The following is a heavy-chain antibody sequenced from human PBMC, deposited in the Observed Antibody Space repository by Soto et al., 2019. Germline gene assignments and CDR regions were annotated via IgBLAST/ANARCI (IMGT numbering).Heavy chain of an antibody. V-gene: IGHV3-30-3*01. D-gene: IGHD1-1*01. J-gene: IGHJ4*02. CDR2: ISGDGSSK. Sequence: QVQLVDSGGGVVQPGRSLRLSCAASGFTFSSYSMHWVRQAPDKGLEWVAVISGDGSSKWYADSVKGRFTVSRDNAKNTMYLQMSSLTVEDTAVYYCARDLSGDTTPYFDLWGQGTLVTVSS. CDR1: GFTFSSYS. CDR3: ARDLSGDTTPYFDL.